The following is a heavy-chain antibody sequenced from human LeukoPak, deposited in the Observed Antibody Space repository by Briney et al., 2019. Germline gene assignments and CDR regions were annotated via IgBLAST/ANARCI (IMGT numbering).Heavy chain of an antibody. CDR1: GGSVSSTTYF. V-gene: IGHV4-39*01. CDR3: ARYVVYGSGKYYFDY. Sequence: SETLSLTCTVSGGSVSSTTYFWSWIRQPPGKGLEWIASINYSGSTYYNPSLKSRVTISVDTSENQFSLKLSSVTAADTAVYYCARYVVYGSGKYYFDYWGQGTLVTVSS. CDR2: INYSGST. D-gene: IGHD3-10*01. J-gene: IGHJ4*02.